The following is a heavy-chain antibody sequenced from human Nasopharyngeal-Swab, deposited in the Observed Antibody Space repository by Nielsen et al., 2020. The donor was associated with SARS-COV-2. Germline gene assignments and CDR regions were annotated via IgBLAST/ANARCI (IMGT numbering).Heavy chain of an antibody. CDR1: GGSINSYY. D-gene: IGHD2/OR15-2a*01. V-gene: IGHV4-59*13. CDR3: ARLNNDAFDI. J-gene: IGHJ3*02. CDR2: IYYSGST. Sequence: SETLSLTCTVSGGSINSYYWSWIRQPPGKGLEWIGYIYYSGSTNYNPSLKSRVTISVDTSKNQFSLKLSSVTAADTAVYYCARLNNDAFDIWGQGTMVTVSS.